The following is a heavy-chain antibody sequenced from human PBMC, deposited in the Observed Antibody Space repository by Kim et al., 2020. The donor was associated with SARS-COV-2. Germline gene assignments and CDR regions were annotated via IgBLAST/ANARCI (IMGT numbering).Heavy chain of an antibody. V-gene: IGHV1-69*13. Sequence: SVKVSCKASGGTFSTYAINWVRQAPGQGLEWMGGIIPIFGTPKYAQKFQGRVTITADASTSTAYLELSSLRSEDTAVYYCAKENRPYHDRSGYLPNWGQGTLVTVSS. CDR1: GGTFSTYA. D-gene: IGHD3-22*01. CDR2: IIPIFGTP. J-gene: IGHJ4*02. CDR3: AKENRPYHDRSGYLPN.